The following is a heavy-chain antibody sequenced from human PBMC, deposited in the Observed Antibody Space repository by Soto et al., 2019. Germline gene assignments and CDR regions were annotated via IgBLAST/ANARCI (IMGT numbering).Heavy chain of an antibody. CDR1: GFTFSSYA. D-gene: IGHD3-22*01. Sequence: PGGSLRLSCAASGFTFSSYAMSWVRQAPGKXLEWVSAISGSGGSTYYADSVKGRFTISRDNSKNTLYLQMNSLRAEDTAVYYCANSPYYYDSSGYSYFDYWGQGTLVTVSS. J-gene: IGHJ4*02. CDR2: ISGSGGST. V-gene: IGHV3-23*01. CDR3: ANSPYYYDSSGYSYFDY.